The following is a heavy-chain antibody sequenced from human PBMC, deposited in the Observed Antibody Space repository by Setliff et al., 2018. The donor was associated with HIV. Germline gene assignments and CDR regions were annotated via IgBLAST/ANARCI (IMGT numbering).Heavy chain of an antibody. Sequence: GGSLRLSCAASGFTFSSYAMSWVRQAPGKGLEWVSAISGSGGSTYYADSVKGRFIISRDNPKNTLYLQMNSLRAEDTAVYYCARDPGRYNGMDVWGQGTTVTVSS. J-gene: IGHJ6*02. V-gene: IGHV3-23*01. CDR3: ARDPGRYNGMDV. D-gene: IGHD1-20*01. CDR2: ISGSGGST. CDR1: GFTFSSYA.